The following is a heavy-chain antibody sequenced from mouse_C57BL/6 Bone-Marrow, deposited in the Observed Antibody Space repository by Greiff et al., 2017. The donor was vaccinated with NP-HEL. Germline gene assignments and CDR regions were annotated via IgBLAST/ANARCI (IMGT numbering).Heavy chain of an antibody. J-gene: IGHJ2*01. CDR2: INPSTGGT. V-gene: IGHV1-42*01. CDR3: ARSRLFDY. CDR1: GYSFTGYY. Sequence: VQLKESGPELVKPGASVKISCKASGYSFTGYYMNWVKQSPEKSLEWIGEINPSTGGTTYNQKFKAKATLTVDTSSSTAYMQLKSLTSEDSAVYYCARSRLFDYWGQGTTLTVSS. D-gene: IGHD3-2*02.